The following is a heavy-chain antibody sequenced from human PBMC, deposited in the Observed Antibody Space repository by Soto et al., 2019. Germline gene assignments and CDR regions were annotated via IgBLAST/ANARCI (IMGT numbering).Heavy chain of an antibody. CDR3: ARSSPYFYSGMDV. J-gene: IGHJ6*02. CDR1: CYTFTSYC. V-gene: IGHV1-18*04. CDR2: ISAYNGNT. Sequence: GASVKGSFKASCYTFTSYCISWFLQAPGQWLEWMGWISAYNGNTNYAQKLQGRVTMTTDTSTSTAYMELRSLRSDDTAIYFCARSSPYFYSGMDVWGQGTTVTVSS.